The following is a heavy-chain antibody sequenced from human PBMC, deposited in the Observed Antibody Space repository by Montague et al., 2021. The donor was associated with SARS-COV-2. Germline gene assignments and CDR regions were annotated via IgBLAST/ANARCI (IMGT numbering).Heavy chain of an antibody. CDR3: ARGQRRTNHPNIVLGTASQRPFDY. J-gene: IGHJ4*02. D-gene: IGHD2-21*02. V-gene: IGHV4-34*01. Sequence: SETLSLTCAVYGGSFSGYSWSWIRQPPGKGLEWIGEIYDSGRSNYNPTLKSRVTTSVDTAKNQFSLRLSSVTPADTAMYYCARGQRRTNHPNIVLGTASQRPFDYWGQGALVTVSS. CDR1: GGSFSGYS. CDR2: IYDSGRS.